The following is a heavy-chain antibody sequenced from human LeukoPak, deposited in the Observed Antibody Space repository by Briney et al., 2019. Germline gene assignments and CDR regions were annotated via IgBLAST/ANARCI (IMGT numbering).Heavy chain of an antibody. CDR3: AKDADYDSSGYLDY. Sequence: GGSLRLSCAASGFAFSSYGMHWVRQAPGKGLECVAFIRFDGNSKYYADSVKGRFTISRDNSKNPLYLQMNSLRAEDTAVYFCAKDADYDSSGYLDYWGQGTLVTVSS. V-gene: IGHV3-30*02. J-gene: IGHJ4*02. CDR2: IRFDGNSK. D-gene: IGHD3-22*01. CDR1: GFAFSSYG.